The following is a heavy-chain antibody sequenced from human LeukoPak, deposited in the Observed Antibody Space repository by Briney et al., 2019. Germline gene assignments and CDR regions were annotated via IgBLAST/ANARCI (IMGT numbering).Heavy chain of an antibody. CDR1: GFTFSSYA. CDR2: ISYDGSNK. Sequence: GGSLRLSCAASGFTFSSYAMHWVRQAPGKGLEWVAVISYDGSNKYYADSVKGRFTISRDNSKNTLYLQMNSLRAEDTAVYYCAREAPYYYDSSGYLDVWGKGTTVTVSS. D-gene: IGHD3-22*01. V-gene: IGHV3-30-3*01. J-gene: IGHJ6*04. CDR3: AREAPYYYDSSGYLDV.